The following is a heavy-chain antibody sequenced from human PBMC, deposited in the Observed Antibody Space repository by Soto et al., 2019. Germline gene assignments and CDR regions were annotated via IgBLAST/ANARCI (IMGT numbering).Heavy chain of an antibody. V-gene: IGHV3-30*18. Sequence: GGSLRLSCAASGFTFSSYGMHWVRQAPGKGLEWVAVISYDGSNKYYADSVKGRFTISRDNSKNTLYLQMNSLRAEDTAVYYCAKASAADTGQGYFDYWGQGTLVTVSS. D-gene: IGHD6-13*01. CDR2: ISYDGSNK. CDR3: AKASAADTGQGYFDY. J-gene: IGHJ4*02. CDR1: GFTFSSYG.